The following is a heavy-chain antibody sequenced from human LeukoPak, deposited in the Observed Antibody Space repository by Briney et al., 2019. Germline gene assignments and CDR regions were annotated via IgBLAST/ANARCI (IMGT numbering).Heavy chain of an antibody. D-gene: IGHD3-22*01. V-gene: IGHV5-51*01. J-gene: IGHJ4*02. CDR1: GYSFTSYW. Sequence: GESLKISCKGSGYSFTSYWIGWVRQMPGKGLEWMGIIYPGDSDTRYSPSFQGQVAISADKSITTAYLQWSSLKASDTAMYYCARVRYYYDSSGYKGGGCYFDYWGQGTLVTVSS. CDR2: IYPGDSDT. CDR3: ARVRYYYDSSGYKGGGCYFDY.